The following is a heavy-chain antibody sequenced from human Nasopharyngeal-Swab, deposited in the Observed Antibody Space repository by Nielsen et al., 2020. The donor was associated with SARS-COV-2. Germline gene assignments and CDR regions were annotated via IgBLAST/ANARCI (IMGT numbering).Heavy chain of an antibody. Sequence: GGSLRLSCAASGFTFDDYGMSWVRQAPGKGLEWVSGINWNGGSTGYADSVKGRFTISRDNAKNSLYLQMNSLRAEDTALYHCARAPYSGSFKYYYYNGMDVWGQGTTVTVSS. V-gene: IGHV3-20*01. J-gene: IGHJ6*02. CDR2: INWNGGST. CDR1: GFTFDDYG. D-gene: IGHD1-26*01. CDR3: ARAPYSGSFKYYYYNGMDV.